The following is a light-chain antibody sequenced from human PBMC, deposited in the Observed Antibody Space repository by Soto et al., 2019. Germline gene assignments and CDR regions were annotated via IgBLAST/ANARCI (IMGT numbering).Light chain of an antibody. CDR1: QSVSSSY. V-gene: IGKV3-20*01. Sequence: EIVLTQSSGTLSLSPGERATLSCRASQSVSSSYLAWYQQKPGQAPRLLIYGASSRATGIPDRFSGSGSGTDFTLTIRRLEPEDFAVYYCQQYGSSPLTLGGGTKVDSK. CDR2: GAS. J-gene: IGKJ4*01. CDR3: QQYGSSPLT.